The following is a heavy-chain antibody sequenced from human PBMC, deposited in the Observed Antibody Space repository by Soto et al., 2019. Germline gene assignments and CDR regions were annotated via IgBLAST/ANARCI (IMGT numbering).Heavy chain of an antibody. CDR2: TYYRSKWYN. J-gene: IGHJ3*02. V-gene: IGHV6-1*01. D-gene: IGHD3-3*01. CDR3: ARENLWRDSDVYAFDI. CDR1: GDSVSSNRAA. Sequence: PSQTLSLTCAISGDSVSSNRAACNWIRQAPSRGLEWLGRTYYRSKWYNDYAVSVKSRITINPDTSKNQFSLQLNSVTPEDTAVYYCARENLWRDSDVYAFDIWGQGTMVTGSS.